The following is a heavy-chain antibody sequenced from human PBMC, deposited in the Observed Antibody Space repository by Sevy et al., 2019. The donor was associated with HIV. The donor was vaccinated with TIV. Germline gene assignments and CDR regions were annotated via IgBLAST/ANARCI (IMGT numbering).Heavy chain of an antibody. J-gene: IGHJ3*02. D-gene: IGHD2-2*01. CDR3: ARDHRLCSSTSCYLSGYASDI. CDR2: ISAYNGNI. V-gene: IGHV1-18*01. CDR1: GYTFTSYG. Sequence: ASVKVSCKASGYTFTSYGISWVRQAPGQGLEWMGWISAYNGNINYPQKLQGRVTMTTDTSTSTAYMELRSLRSDDTAVYYCARDHRLCSSTSCYLSGYASDIWGQGTMVTVSS.